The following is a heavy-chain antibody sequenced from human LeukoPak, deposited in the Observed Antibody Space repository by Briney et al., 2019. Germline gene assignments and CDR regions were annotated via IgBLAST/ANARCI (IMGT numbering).Heavy chain of an antibody. CDR2: IKTKTDGGTS. CDR3: ATGIVEMATISEY. V-gene: IGHV3-15*01. J-gene: IGHJ4*02. CDR1: GFTFRIYT. Sequence: GGSLRLSCAASGFTFRIYTMNWVRQAPGKGLEWVGRIKTKTDGGTSDYATPVKSRFTISRDDSKNTLYLQMNSLKTEDTAVYYCATGIVEMATISEYWGQGTLVTVSS. D-gene: IGHD5-12*01.